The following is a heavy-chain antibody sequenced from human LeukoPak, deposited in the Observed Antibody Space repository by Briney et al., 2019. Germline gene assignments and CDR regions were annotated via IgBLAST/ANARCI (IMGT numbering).Heavy chain of an antibody. D-gene: IGHD2-2*02. Sequence: PSETLSLTCAVYGGSFSGYYWSWIRQPPGKGLEWIGEINHSGSTNYNPSLKSRVTISVDTSKNQFSLKLSSVTAADTAVYYCARAVRYCSSTSCYTGRRGYYYYYMDVWGKGTTVTVSS. J-gene: IGHJ6*03. CDR3: ARAVRYCSSTSCYTGRRGYYYYYMDV. CDR2: INHSGST. V-gene: IGHV4-34*01. CDR1: GGSFSGYY.